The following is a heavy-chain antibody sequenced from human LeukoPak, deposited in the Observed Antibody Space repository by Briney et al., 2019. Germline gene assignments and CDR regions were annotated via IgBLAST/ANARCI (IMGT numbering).Heavy chain of an antibody. CDR3: ARNLGDYDLGYMDV. CDR2: INPSGSYT. CDR1: GFTFTSYY. V-gene: IGHV1-46*01. J-gene: IGHJ6*03. Sequence: ASVKVSCKASGFTFTSYYMHWVRQAPGQGLEWMGIINPSGSYTSYAQKFQGRVTMTRDTSTSTVYMELSSLRSEDTAVYYCARNLGDYDLGYMDVWGKGTTVTVSS. D-gene: IGHD3-3*01.